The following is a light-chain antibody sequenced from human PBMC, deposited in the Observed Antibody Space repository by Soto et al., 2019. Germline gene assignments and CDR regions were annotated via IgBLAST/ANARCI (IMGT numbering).Light chain of an antibody. J-gene: IGLJ3*02. CDR3: GPWDSSLRDGWV. Sequence: QSVLTQPPSVSAAPGQKVTISCSGSSSNMGNNYVSWYQQLPGTAPKLLIYDNNKRPSGIPDRLSGSKSGTSATMGITGPQSGDGADYYCGPWDSSLRDGWVFGGGTKVTVL. CDR1: SSNMGNNY. CDR2: DNN. V-gene: IGLV1-51*01.